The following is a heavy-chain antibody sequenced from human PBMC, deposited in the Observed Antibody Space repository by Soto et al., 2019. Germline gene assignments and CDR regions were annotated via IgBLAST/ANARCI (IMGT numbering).Heavy chain of an antibody. CDR2: INHSGST. D-gene: IGHD3-10*01. CDR1: GGSFSGYY. Sequence: SETLSLTCAVYGGSFSGYYWSWIRQPPGKGLEWIGEINHSGSTNYNPSLKSRVTISVDTSKNQFSLKLSSVTTADTAVYYCARGGAYYYGSGSYSIMFDPWGQGTLVTVSS. V-gene: IGHV4-34*01. CDR3: ARGGAYYYGSGSYSIMFDP. J-gene: IGHJ5*02.